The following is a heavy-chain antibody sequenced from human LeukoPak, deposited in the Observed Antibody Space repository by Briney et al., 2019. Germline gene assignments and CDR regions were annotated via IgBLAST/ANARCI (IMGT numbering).Heavy chain of an antibody. D-gene: IGHD2-21*02. Sequence: GGSLRLSCAASGFTFSRYWMHWVRQAPGKGLVWVSRINSDGSSTSYADSVKGRFTISRDNAKNSLYLQMNSLRVEDTAVYYCARVVVTAASSFDYWGQGTLVTVSS. CDR1: GFTFSRYW. CDR2: INSDGSST. V-gene: IGHV3-74*01. J-gene: IGHJ4*02. CDR3: ARVVVTAASSFDY.